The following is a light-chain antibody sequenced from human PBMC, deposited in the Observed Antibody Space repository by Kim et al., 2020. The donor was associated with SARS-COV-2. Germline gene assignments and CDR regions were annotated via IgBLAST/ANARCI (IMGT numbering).Light chain of an antibody. V-gene: IGLV2-8*01. CDR1: SSDVGGYNY. J-gene: IGLJ2*01. CDR2: EVT. CDR3: TSYAGNNNLI. Sequence: QSALTQPPSASGSPGQSVTIFCTGSSSDVGGYNYVAWYQQHPGKAPKLMIFEVTKRPSGVPDRFSGSKSGNTAYLTVAGLQAEDDADYYCTSYAGNNNLIFGGGTQLTVL.